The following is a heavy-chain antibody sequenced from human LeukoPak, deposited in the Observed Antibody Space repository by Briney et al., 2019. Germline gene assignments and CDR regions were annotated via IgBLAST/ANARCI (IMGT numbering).Heavy chain of an antibody. Sequence: SVKVSCKASGGTFSSYAISWVRQAPGQGLEWMGGIIPIFGTANYAQKFQGRVTITADESTSTAYMELSSLRSEDTAVYYCARGTCSSTSCYIARNWFDPWGQGTLVTVSS. CDR2: IIPIFGTA. CDR3: ARGTCSSTSCYIARNWFDP. J-gene: IGHJ5*02. D-gene: IGHD2-2*02. V-gene: IGHV1-69*13. CDR1: GGTFSSYA.